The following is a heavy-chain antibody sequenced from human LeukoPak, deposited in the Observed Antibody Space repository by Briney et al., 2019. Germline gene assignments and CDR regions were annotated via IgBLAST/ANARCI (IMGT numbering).Heavy chain of an antibody. Sequence: ASVKVSCKASGYTFTGYYMHWVRQAPGQGLEWMGWINPNSGGTNYAQKFQGRVTMTRDTSISTAYMELSRLRSDDTAVYYCARGGSWLVVAATQDDSECFQHWGQGTLVTVSS. V-gene: IGHV1-2*02. J-gene: IGHJ1*01. CDR2: INPNSGGT. CDR1: GYTFTGYY. D-gene: IGHD2-15*01. CDR3: ARGGSWLVVAATQDDSECFQH.